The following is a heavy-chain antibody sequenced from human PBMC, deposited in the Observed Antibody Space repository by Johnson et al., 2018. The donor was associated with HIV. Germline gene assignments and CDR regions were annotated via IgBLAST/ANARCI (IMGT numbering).Heavy chain of an antibody. Sequence: QVKLVESGGGVVQPGRSLRLSCAASGFTFSSYGMHWVRQAPGKGLEWVAVIWYDGSNKYYADSVKGRFTISRDNSKNTLFLQMNSLRPEDTAVYYCAKDVNSLVWAFDIWGQGTMVTVSS. CDR1: GFTFSSYG. V-gene: IGHV3-33*06. CDR2: IWYDGSNK. CDR3: AKDVNSLVWAFDI. D-gene: IGHD2/OR15-2a*01. J-gene: IGHJ3*02.